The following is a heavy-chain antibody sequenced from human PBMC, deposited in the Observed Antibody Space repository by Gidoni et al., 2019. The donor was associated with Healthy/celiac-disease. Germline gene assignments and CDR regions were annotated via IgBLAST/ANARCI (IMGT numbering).Heavy chain of an antibody. CDR1: GFTFSSTY. Sequence: EVQLVESGGGLVQPGGSLRLSCAASGFTFSSTYMSWVRQAPGKGLEWVSVIYSGGSTYYADSVKGRFTISRDNSKNTLYLQMNSLRAEDTAVYYCARDPSPLALTVVTPELYFQHWGQGTLVTVSS. CDR2: IYSGGST. V-gene: IGHV3-66*01. J-gene: IGHJ1*01. CDR3: ARDPSPLALTVVTPELYFQH. D-gene: IGHD2-21*02.